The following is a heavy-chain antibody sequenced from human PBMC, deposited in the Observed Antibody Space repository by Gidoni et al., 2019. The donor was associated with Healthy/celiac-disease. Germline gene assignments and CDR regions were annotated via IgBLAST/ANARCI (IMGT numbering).Heavy chain of an antibody. CDR3: ARDSPIFGVSWFDP. D-gene: IGHD3-3*01. Sequence: QVQLQESGPGLVKPSETLSLTCTVSGGSISSYYWSWIRQPAGKGLEWIGRIYTSGSTNYNPSLKSRVTMSVDTSKNQFSLKLSSVTAADTAVYYCARDSPIFGVSWFDPWGQGTLVTVSS. CDR2: IYTSGST. J-gene: IGHJ5*02. CDR1: GGSISSYY. V-gene: IGHV4-4*07.